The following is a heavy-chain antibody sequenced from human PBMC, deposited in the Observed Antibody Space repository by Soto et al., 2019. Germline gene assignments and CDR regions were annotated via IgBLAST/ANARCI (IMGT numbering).Heavy chain of an antibody. CDR3: AADRKIVGTIGAFDF. CDR1: KNTLTELT. V-gene: IGHV1-24*01. Sequence: ASLKFSCKFPKNTLTELTIDWLRQAPGKGLEWMGRSSPEEGEPIYPQKFQGRVSMTEDPSTDTAYMELTSLRFEDTAVYFCAADRKIVGTIGAFDFWGQGTQVTSPQ. CDR2: SSPEEGEP. D-gene: IGHD1-26*01. J-gene: IGHJ4*02.